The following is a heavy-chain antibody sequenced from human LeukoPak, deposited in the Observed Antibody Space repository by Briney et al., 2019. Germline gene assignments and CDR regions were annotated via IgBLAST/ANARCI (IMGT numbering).Heavy chain of an antibody. V-gene: IGHV3-30-3*01. D-gene: IGHD3-10*01. CDR3: ARGLGDY. J-gene: IGHJ4*02. CDR1: GFTFSSYA. CDR2: ISYDGSNK. Sequence: GGSLRLSCAASGFTFSSYAMHWVRQAPGKGLEWVAVISYDGSNKYYADSVKGRFTISRDNSKNTLYLQMNSLRAEDTAVYYFARGLGDYWGQGTLVTVSS.